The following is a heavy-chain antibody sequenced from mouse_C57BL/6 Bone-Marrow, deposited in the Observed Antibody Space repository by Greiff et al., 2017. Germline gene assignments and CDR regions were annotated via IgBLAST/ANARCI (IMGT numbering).Heavy chain of an antibody. D-gene: IGHD1-1*01. J-gene: IGHJ1*03. CDR3: TWKITTVVATDWYFDV. V-gene: IGHV6-6*01. Sequence: EVKLVESGGGLVQPGGSMKLSCAASGFTFSDAWMDWVRQSPEKGLEWVAEIRNKANNHATYYAESVKGRFTISRDDSKSSVYLQMNSLRAEDTGIYYCTWKITTVVATDWYFDVWGTGTTVTVSS. CDR2: IRNKANNHAT. CDR1: GFTFSDAW.